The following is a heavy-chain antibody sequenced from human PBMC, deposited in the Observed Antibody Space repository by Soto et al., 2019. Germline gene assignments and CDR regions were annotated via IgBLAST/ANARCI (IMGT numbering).Heavy chain of an antibody. J-gene: IGHJ4*02. Sequence: EVQLLESGGGLVQPGGSLRLSCAASGFTFSSYAMSWVRQATGKGLEGVSAISGSGGSTYYADSVKGRFTISRDNSKNTLYRQMTSLRAEDTAVYYCAKENGYSSSWFEFDYWGQGTLVTVSS. CDR3: AKENGYSSSWFEFDY. D-gene: IGHD6-13*01. CDR2: ISGSGGST. V-gene: IGHV3-23*01. CDR1: GFTFSSYA.